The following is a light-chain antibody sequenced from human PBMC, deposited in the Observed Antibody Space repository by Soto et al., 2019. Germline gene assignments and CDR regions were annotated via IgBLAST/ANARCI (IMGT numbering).Light chain of an antibody. CDR1: QTISGY. CDR3: QQLTNFRFT. Sequence: DIQMTQSPSSLSASVGDRVTITCRASQTISGYLNWYQQKPGKAPELLIYAASYLGNGVPSRFSGSGSGTYFTLTISSLQPEDFATYYCQQLTNFRFTFGQGTKLDIK. CDR2: AAS. V-gene: IGKV1-39*01. J-gene: IGKJ2*01.